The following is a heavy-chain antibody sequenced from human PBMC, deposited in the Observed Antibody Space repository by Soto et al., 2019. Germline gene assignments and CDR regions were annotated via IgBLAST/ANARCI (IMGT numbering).Heavy chain of an antibody. CDR1: GFTFGDYA. V-gene: IGHV3-49*03. CDR3: TRGPREQWLPSYDY. CDR2: VRSKAYGGTT. D-gene: IGHD6-19*01. Sequence: GGSLRLSCTASGFTFGDYAMSWFRQAPGKGLEWVGFVRSKAYGGTTEYAASVKGRFTISRDDSKSIAYLQMNSLKTEDTAVYYCTRGPREQWLPSYDYWGQGTLVTVSS. J-gene: IGHJ4*02.